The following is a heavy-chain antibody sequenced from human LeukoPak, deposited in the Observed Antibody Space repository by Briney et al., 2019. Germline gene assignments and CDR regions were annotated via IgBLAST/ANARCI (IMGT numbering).Heavy chain of an antibody. D-gene: IGHD2-8*01. Sequence: PGGSLRLSCAASGFTFSSYWMTWVRQAPGKGLEWVSVIYSGGSTYYADSVKGRFTISRDNSKNTLYLQMNSLRAEDTAVYYCAREGGAGGTIDYWGQGTLVTVSS. CDR2: IYSGGST. CDR1: GFTFSSYW. V-gene: IGHV3-53*01. CDR3: AREGGAGGTIDY. J-gene: IGHJ4*02.